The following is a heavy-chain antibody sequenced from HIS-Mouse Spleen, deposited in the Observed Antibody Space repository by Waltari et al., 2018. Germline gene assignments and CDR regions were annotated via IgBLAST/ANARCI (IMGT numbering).Heavy chain of an antibody. V-gene: IGHV4-34*01. J-gene: IGHJ2*01. CDR3: ARLYSSSLWYFDL. D-gene: IGHD6-6*01. CDR1: GGSFSGYY. Sequence: QVQLQQWGAGLLKPSETLSLTCAVYGGSFSGYYWSWIRQPPGKGLAWIGEINHSGSTNYNPSLKSRVTISVDTSKNQFSLKLSSVTAADTAVYYCARLYSSSLWYFDLWGRGTLVTVSS. CDR2: INHSGST.